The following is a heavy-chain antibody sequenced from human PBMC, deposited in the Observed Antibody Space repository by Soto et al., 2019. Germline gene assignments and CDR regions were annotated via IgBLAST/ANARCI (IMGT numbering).Heavy chain of an antibody. J-gene: IGHJ6*02. CDR1: GGSISSSNW. V-gene: IGHV4-4*02. CDR2: IYHSGST. D-gene: IGHD6-6*01. CDR3: ARVRTAYSRSSIDV. Sequence: SETLSLTCAVSGGSISSSNWWSWVRQPPGKGLEWIGEIYHSGSTNYNPSLTSRVTISVDKSKNQFSLKINSVTAADTAVYYCARVRTAYSRSSIDVGGQGTTVTVSS.